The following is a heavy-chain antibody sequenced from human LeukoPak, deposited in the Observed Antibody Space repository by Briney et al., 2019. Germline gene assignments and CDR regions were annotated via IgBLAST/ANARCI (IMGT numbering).Heavy chain of an antibody. J-gene: IGHJ3*02. V-gene: IGHV1-69*06. CDR1: GGTFSSYA. CDR2: LIPIFGRA. CDR3: ARDLIRDDYVWGSYRQTNDAFDI. Sequence: ASVKVSCKGSGGTFSSYAISWVRQAPGQGLEWMGGLIPIFGRANYAQKFQGRVTITADRSTSTAYMEMSSLRSEDTAVYYCARDLIRDDYVWGSYRQTNDAFDIWGQGTMVTVSS. D-gene: IGHD3-16*02.